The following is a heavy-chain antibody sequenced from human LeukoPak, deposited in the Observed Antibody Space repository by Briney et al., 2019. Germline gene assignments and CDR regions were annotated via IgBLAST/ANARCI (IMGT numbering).Heavy chain of an antibody. J-gene: IGHJ4*02. V-gene: IGHV4-59*01. Sequence: SETLSLTCTVSGGSISSYYWSWIRQPPGKGLEWTGYIYYSGSTNYNPSLKSRVTISVDTSKNQFSLKLSSVTAADTAVYYCARRGAAAGLDYWGQGTLVTVSS. CDR1: GGSISSYY. CDR3: ARRGAAAGLDY. CDR2: IYYSGST. D-gene: IGHD6-13*01.